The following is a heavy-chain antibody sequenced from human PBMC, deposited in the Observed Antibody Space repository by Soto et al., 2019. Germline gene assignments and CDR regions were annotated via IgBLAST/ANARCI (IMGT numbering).Heavy chain of an antibody. Sequence: ASVKVSCKASGYTFTSYDINWVRQATGQGLEWMGWMNPNSGNTGYAQKFQGRVTMTRNTSISTAYMELSSLRSEDTAVYYCARGIRYFDWSAKGWFDPWGQGTVVTVSS. V-gene: IGHV1-8*01. D-gene: IGHD3-9*01. CDR3: ARGIRYFDWSAKGWFDP. CDR2: MNPNSGNT. J-gene: IGHJ5*02. CDR1: GYTFTSYD.